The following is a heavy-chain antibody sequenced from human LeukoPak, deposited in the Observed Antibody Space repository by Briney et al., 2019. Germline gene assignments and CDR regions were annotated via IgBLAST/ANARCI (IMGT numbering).Heavy chain of an antibody. Sequence: SQTLSLTCTVSGGSISSYYWSWIRQPAGKGLEWIGRIYTNGSTNYNPSLKSRVTMSVDTSKNQFSLKLSSVTAADTAVYYCARDICSGGSCSFDYWGQGTLVTVSS. J-gene: IGHJ4*02. V-gene: IGHV4-4*07. CDR1: GGSISSYY. CDR3: ARDICSGGSCSFDY. CDR2: IYTNGST. D-gene: IGHD2-15*01.